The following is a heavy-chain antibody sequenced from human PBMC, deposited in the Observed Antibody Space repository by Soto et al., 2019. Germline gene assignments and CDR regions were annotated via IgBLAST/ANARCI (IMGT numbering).Heavy chain of an antibody. V-gene: IGHV3-48*01. Sequence: EVQLVESGGGLVQPGGSLRLSCAASGFTFSSYSMNWVRQAPGKGLEWVSYISSSSSTIYYADSVKGRFTISRDNAKNSLYLQMNSLRAEDTAVYYCARGGLKESSKAYYDFWSGYYTWVGGFDYWGQGTLVTVSS. CDR2: ISSSSSTI. CDR3: ARGGLKESSKAYYDFWSGYYTWVGGFDY. D-gene: IGHD3-3*01. CDR1: GFTFSSYS. J-gene: IGHJ4*02.